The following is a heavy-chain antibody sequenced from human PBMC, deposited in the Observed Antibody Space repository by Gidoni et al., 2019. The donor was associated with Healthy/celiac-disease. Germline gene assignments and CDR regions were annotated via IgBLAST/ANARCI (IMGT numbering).Heavy chain of an antibody. CDR1: GGSFSGYY. CDR3: ARLGDRITIFGVVITGFDY. J-gene: IGHJ4*02. Sequence: QVQLQQWGAGLLKPSETLSPTRAVYGGSFSGYYWSWIRQPPGKGLEWIGEINHSGSTNYNPSLNSRVTISVDTSKNQFSLKLSSVTAADTAVYYCARLGDRITIFGVVITGFDYWGQGTLVTVSS. D-gene: IGHD3-3*01. CDR2: INHSGST. V-gene: IGHV4-34*01.